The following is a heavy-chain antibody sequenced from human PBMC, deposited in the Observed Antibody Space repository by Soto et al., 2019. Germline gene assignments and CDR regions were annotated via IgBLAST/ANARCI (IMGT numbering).Heavy chain of an antibody. CDR3: VKDSYYDILTGFSYFDY. V-gene: IGHV3-9*01. Sequence: EVQLVESGGDLVQPGRSLRLACAASGFTFDNYAMHWVRQLPGKGLEWVSGISWSGGDKAYAASVKGRCSISRDNATKSLYLHIDSLRLEDTAVYYCVKDSYYDILTGFSYFDYWGRGTPVTFSS. D-gene: IGHD3-9*01. CDR2: ISWSGGDK. J-gene: IGHJ4*02. CDR1: GFTFDNYA.